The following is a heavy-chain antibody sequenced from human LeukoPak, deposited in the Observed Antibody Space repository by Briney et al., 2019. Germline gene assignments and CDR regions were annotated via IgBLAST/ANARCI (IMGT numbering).Heavy chain of an antibody. V-gene: IGHV1-2*02. Sequence: ASVKVSCKASGYTFTAYYIHWVRQAPGQGLEWMGYVSPNSGGTKYAQKFQGRVTLTRDTSISTAYMELRSLRSDDMAVYYCAREGSTMVRGVIPPDFDYWGQGTLVTVSS. J-gene: IGHJ4*02. CDR1: GYTFTAYY. CDR2: VSPNSGGT. D-gene: IGHD3-10*01. CDR3: AREGSTMVRGVIPPDFDY.